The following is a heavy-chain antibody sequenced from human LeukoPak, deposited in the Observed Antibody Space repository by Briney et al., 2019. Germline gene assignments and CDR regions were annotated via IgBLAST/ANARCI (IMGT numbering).Heavy chain of an antibody. CDR3: ARGGPVGGSPGGFGY. CDR1: GGSISSGSYY. J-gene: IGHJ4*02. V-gene: IGHV4-61*02. CDR2: IYTSGST. Sequence: SETLSLTCTVSGGSISSGSYYWSWIRQPAGKGLEWIGRIYTSGSTNYNPSLKSRVTISVDTSKNQFSLKLSSVTAADTAVYYCARGGPVGGSPGGFGYWGQGTLVTVSS. D-gene: IGHD3-16*01.